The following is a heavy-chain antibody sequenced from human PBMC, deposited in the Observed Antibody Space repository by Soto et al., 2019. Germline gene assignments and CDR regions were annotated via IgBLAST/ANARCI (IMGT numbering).Heavy chain of an antibody. CDR2: IIPIFGTA. CDR3: ARDPVERRYDFWSGYSYYYGMDV. V-gene: IGHV1-69*13. D-gene: IGHD3-3*01. CDR1: GGTFSSYA. J-gene: IGHJ6*02. Sequence: SVKVSCKASGGTFSSYAISWVRQAPGQGLEWMGGIIPIFGTANYAQKFQGRVTITADESTSTAYMELSSLRSEDTAVYYCARDPVERRYDFWSGYSYYYGMDVWGQGTTVTVSS.